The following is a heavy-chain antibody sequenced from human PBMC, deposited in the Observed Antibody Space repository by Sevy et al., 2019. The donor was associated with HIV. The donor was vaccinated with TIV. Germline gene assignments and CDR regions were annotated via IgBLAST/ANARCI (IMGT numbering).Heavy chain of an antibody. CDR2: IRSKAYGGTT. Sequence: GGSLRLSCTASGFTFGDYAMSWFRQAPGKGLEWVGFIRSKAYGGTTENAASVKGRFTISRDDSKSIAYLQMNSLKTEDTAVYYCTRDLGNTAMVFDYWGQGTLVTVSS. V-gene: IGHV3-49*03. CDR1: GFTFGDYA. CDR3: TRDLGNTAMVFDY. J-gene: IGHJ4*02. D-gene: IGHD5-18*01.